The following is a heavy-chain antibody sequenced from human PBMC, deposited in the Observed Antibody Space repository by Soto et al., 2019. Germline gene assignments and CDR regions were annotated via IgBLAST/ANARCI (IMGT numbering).Heavy chain of an antibody. Sequence: GGSLRLSCEASGFSFGSYSMNWVRQAPGKGLEWVSFISGRGTTTYYADSVRGRFTVSRDNAKNSLSLEVNSLRDEDTAVYYCARLGYCSSATCKYYFYYYGMDVWGQGTTVTVS. CDR3: ARLGYCSSATCKYYFYYYGMDV. CDR1: GFSFGSYS. CDR2: ISGRGTTT. V-gene: IGHV3-48*02. J-gene: IGHJ6*02. D-gene: IGHD2-2*01.